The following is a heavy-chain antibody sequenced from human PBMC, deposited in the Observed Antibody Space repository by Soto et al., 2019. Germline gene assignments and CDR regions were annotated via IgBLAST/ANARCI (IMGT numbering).Heavy chain of an antibody. D-gene: IGHD6-6*01. CDR1: GFVFSSHW. CDR3: ARPRSMSSSGFDI. J-gene: IGHJ3*02. CDR2: ISTDGSFT. Sequence: EVQLVESGGGLVQPGGPLRLSGPASGFVFSSHWIHWFRQAPGQGPVGVSRISTDGSFTSYADFVKGRFTISRDNAKNTLYLQMNSLRAEDTAVYYCARPRSMSSSGFDIWGQGTMVTVSS. V-gene: IGHV3-74*01.